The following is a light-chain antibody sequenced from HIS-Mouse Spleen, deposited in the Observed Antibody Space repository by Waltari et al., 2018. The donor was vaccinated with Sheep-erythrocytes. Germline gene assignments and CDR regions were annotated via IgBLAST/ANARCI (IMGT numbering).Light chain of an antibody. CDR3: SLYTSSSTLV. J-gene: IGLJ2*01. V-gene: IGLV2-18*01. CDR1: SSDVGSYNR. CDR2: EVS. Sequence: QSALTQPPSVSGSPGQSVTISCTGTSSDVGSYNRVSWYLQPPGTAPKLMIYEVSNRPSGVPDRFSGSKSGNTASLTISGLQAEDEADYYCSLYTSSSTLVFGGGTKLTVL.